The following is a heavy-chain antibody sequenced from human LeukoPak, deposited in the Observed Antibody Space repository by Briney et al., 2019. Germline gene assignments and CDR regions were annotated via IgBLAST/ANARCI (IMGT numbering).Heavy chain of an antibody. D-gene: IGHD3-3*01. J-gene: IGHJ3*02. CDR3: ARRDWVTGAVRAFDI. CDR2: ISNDSVDK. CDR1: GFSFSDYY. V-gene: IGHV3-11*04. Sequence: GGSLRLSCVGSGFSFSDYYMSWIRQAPGKGLEWVSYISNDSVDKYYVDSVRGRFTISRDNAKKSMYLQMSGLRVEDTAVYYCARRDWVTGAVRAFDIWGQGTMVTVSS.